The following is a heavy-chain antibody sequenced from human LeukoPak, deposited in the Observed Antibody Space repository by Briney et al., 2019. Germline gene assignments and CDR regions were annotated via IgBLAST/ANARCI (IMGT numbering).Heavy chain of an antibody. V-gene: IGHV1-18*01. J-gene: IGHJ4*02. CDR2: ISAYNGNT. Sequence: GASVKVSCKASGYTFTSYGISWVRQAPGQGLEWMGWISAYNGNTNYAQKLPGRVTMTTDTSTSTAYMELRSLRSDDTAVYYCARVIREYSSSSGMGYWGQGTLVTVSS. CDR3: ARVIREYSSSSGMGY. CDR1: GYTFTSYG. D-gene: IGHD6-6*01.